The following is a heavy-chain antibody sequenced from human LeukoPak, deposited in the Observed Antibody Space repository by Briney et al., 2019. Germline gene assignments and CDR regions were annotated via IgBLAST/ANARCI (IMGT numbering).Heavy chain of an antibody. CDR1: GFTVSVNY. V-gene: IGHV3-11*04. J-gene: IGHJ4*02. CDR3: ARDSVVPAAPFDF. D-gene: IGHD2-2*01. Sequence: GGSLRLSCAASGFTVSVNYMSRVRQAPGKGLEWLSYISSTGTTVYYADSVRGRFTISRDNAKTSLYLQMNSLRGEDTAVYYCARDSVVPAAPFDFWGQGTQVTVSS. CDR2: ISSTGTTV.